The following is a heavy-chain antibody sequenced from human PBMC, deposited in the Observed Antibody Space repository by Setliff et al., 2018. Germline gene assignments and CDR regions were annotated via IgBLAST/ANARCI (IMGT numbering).Heavy chain of an antibody. D-gene: IGHD3-22*01. V-gene: IGHV5-51*01. Sequence: GESLKISCKGSGYRFSSYWIGWVRQMPGKGLEWIGIIFPADSDTRYSPSFQGQVTISADKSISTAYLQWSSLKASDTAIYYCARIGIKSGYYFDYWGQGTLVTVSS. CDR3: ARIGIKSGYYFDY. CDR2: IFPADSDT. J-gene: IGHJ4*02. CDR1: GYRFSSYW.